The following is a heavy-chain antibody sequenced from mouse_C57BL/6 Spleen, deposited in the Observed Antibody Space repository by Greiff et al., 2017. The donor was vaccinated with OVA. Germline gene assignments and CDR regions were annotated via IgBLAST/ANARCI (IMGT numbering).Heavy chain of an antibody. V-gene: IGHV14-2*01. J-gene: IGHJ3*01. CDR1: GFNIKDYY. D-gene: IGHD2-4*01. CDR2: IDPEDGET. CDR3: AGTYDYLWFAY. Sequence: VQLQQSGAELVKPGASVKLSCTASGFNIKDYYMHWVKQRTEQGLEWIGRIDPEDGETKYAQKFQGKATITADTSSNTAYLQLSSLTSEDTAVYYCAGTYDYLWFAYWGQGTLVTVSA.